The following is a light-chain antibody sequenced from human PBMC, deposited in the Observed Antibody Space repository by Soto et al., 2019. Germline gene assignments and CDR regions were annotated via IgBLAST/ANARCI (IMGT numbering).Light chain of an antibody. Sequence: DIQMTQYASTLSASVGDRVTITCRASQSISSWLAWYQQKPGKAPKLLIYKTSSLKSGVPSRFSGSGSGTEFTLTISSLQADDFATYYCQQSRVFGPGTKVDIK. CDR3: QQSRV. CDR1: QSISSW. J-gene: IGKJ3*01. CDR2: KTS. V-gene: IGKV1-5*03.